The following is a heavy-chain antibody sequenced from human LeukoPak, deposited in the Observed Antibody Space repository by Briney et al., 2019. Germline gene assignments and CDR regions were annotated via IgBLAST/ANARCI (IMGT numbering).Heavy chain of an antibody. CDR2: ISSSSSTI. Sequence: GGSLRLSCAASGFTFSSYRMNWVRQAPGKGLEWVTYISSSSSTIYYADSVKGRFTISRDNAKNSLNLQMNSLRAEDTAVYYCVRNYSSNGYNWFAPWGQGTLVTVSS. J-gene: IGHJ5*02. D-gene: IGHD6-13*01. V-gene: IGHV3-48*01. CDR1: GFTFSSYR. CDR3: VRNYSSNGYNWFAP.